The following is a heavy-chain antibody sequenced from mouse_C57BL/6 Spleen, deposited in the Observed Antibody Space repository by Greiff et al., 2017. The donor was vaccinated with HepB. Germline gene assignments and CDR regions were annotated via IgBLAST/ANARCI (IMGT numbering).Heavy chain of an antibody. CDR1: GFTFSSYT. CDR3: ARHWDDWYFDV. J-gene: IGHJ1*03. D-gene: IGHD4-1*01. V-gene: IGHV5-9*01. Sequence: EVMLVESGGGLVKPGGSLKLSCAASGFTFSSYTMSWVRQTPEKRLEWVATISGGGGNTYYPDSVKGRFTISRDNAKNTLYLQVSSLRSDDTALYYCARHWDDWYFDVWGTGTTVTVSS. CDR2: ISGGGGNT.